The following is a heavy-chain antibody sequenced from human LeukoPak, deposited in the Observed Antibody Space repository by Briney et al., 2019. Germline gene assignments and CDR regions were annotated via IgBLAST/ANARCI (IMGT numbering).Heavy chain of an antibody. Sequence: PGASVKISCKASGYNFTGYCMHWVRQAPGQGLEWMGCINPSSCDTRYGRNFQGQVTITRDKSISTAYMELGRLKAGDTALYYLGRDLWSDYPHDYWGQGTLVTVSS. CDR1: GYNFTGYC. CDR3: GRDLWSDYPHDY. J-gene: IGHJ4*02. D-gene: IGHD3-3*01. CDR2: INPSSCDT. V-gene: IGHV1-2*02.